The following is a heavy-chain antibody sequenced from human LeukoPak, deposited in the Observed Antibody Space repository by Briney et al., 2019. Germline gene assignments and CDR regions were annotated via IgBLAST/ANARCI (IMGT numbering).Heavy chain of an antibody. J-gene: IGHJ4*02. CDR1: GGSFSGYY. V-gene: IGHV4-34*01. CDR2: INHSGST. D-gene: IGHD3-22*01. Sequence: SETLSLTCAVYGGSFSGYYWSWIRQPPGKGLEWIGEINHSGSTNYNPSLKSRVTISVDTSKNQFSLKLSSVTAADTAVYYCARARYYDSSGYYYWGQGTLVTVSS. CDR3: ARARYYDSSGYYY.